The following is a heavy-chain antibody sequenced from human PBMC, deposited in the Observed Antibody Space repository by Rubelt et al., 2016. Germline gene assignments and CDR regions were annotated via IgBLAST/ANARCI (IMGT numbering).Heavy chain of an antibody. Sequence: QVQLQESGPGLVKPSETLSLTCTVSGGSISSSSHYWGWIRQPPGKGLEWIGAVYYSGSTYYNPSLKSRVTISVDTSKNQFSLKLSSGTAAATAVYYCGRLDCSECTCYAFDIWGQGTMVTVSS. CDR2: VYYSGST. J-gene: IGHJ3*02. D-gene: IGHD2-15*01. CDR1: GGSISSSSHY. V-gene: IGHV4-39*01. CDR3: GRLDCSECTCYAFDI.